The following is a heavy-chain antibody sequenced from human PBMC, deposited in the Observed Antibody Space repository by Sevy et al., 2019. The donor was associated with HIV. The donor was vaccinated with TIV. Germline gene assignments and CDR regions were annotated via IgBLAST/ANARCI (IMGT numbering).Heavy chain of an antibody. V-gene: IGHV3-11*01. CDR1: GFTFSDYY. CDR3: ARYAAVAGGFDYYYGMDV. D-gene: IGHD6-19*01. Sequence: GSLRLSCAASGFTFSDYYMSWIRQAPGKGLEWVSYISSSGSTIYYADSVKGRFTISRDNAKNSLYLQMNSLRAEDTAVYYCARYAAVAGGFDYYYGMDVWGQGTTVTVSS. CDR2: ISSSGSTI. J-gene: IGHJ6*02.